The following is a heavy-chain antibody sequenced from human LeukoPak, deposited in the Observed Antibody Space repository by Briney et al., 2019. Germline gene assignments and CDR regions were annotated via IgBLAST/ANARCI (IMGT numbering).Heavy chain of an antibody. D-gene: IGHD3-22*01. V-gene: IGHV4-39*07. J-gene: IGHJ1*01. CDR2: IYYSGST. Sequence: SETLSLTCTVSGGSISSSSYYWGWIRQPPGKGLEWIGSIYYSGSTYYNPSLKSRVTISVDTSKNQFSLKLSSVTAADTAVYYCARDSSYHDSQYFQHWGQGTLVTVSS. CDR1: GGSISSSSYY. CDR3: ARDSSYHDSQYFQH.